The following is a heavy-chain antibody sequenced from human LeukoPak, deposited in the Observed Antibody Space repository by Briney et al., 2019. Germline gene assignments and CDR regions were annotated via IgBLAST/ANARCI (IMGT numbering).Heavy chain of an antibody. CDR3: ARDGVYSYGQRVDY. D-gene: IGHD5-18*01. V-gene: IGHV3-21*01. J-gene: IGHJ4*02. CDR2: ISSSSSYI. CDR1: GFTFSSYS. Sequence: PGGSLRLSCAASGFTFSSYSMNWVRQAPAKGLEWVSSISSSSSYIYYADSVKGRFTISRDNAKNSLYLQMNSLRAEDTAVHYCARDGVYSYGQRVDYWGQGTLVTVSS.